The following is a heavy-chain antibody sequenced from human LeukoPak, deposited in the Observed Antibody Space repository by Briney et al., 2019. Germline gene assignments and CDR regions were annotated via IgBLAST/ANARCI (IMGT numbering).Heavy chain of an antibody. J-gene: IGHJ3*02. CDR2: ISSSGSSI. Sequence: GGSLRLSCAASGFTLSDYYMNWIRQAPGKGLEWVSYISSSGSSIYYADSVKGRFTSSRDNAKNSLYLQMNSLRAEDTAVYYCARVCSNTSCWGAFDIWGQGTMVTVSS. CDR1: GFTLSDYY. V-gene: IGHV3-11*04. D-gene: IGHD2-2*01. CDR3: ARVCSNTSCWGAFDI.